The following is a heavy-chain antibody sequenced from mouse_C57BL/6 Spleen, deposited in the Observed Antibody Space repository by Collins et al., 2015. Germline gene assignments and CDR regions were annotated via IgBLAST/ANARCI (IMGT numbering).Heavy chain of an antibody. CDR2: IYPGDGDT. Sequence: QVQLQQSEPELVKPGASVKISCKASGYAFSSSWMNWVKKRPGKGLEWIGRIYPGDGDTNYNGKFKGKATLTADKSSSTAYMQLSSLTSEDSAVYFCARIYDGYPYAMDYWGQGTSVTVSS. J-gene: IGHJ4*01. D-gene: IGHD2-3*01. CDR1: GYAFSSSW. V-gene: IGHV1-82*01. CDR3: ARIYDGYPYAMDY.